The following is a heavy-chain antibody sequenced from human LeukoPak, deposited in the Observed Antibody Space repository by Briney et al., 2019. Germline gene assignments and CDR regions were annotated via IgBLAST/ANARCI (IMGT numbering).Heavy chain of an antibody. CDR1: GFTFSNYG. V-gene: IGHV3-30*02. CDR3: AKTSLSDAGGRYYYMDV. D-gene: IGHD3-16*02. Sequence: GGSLRLSCAASGFTFSNYGMHWVRQAPGKGLEWVAFIRFDGTNKFYADSVKGRFTISRDNSQDTVSLQVNNLRTEDTALYYCAKTSLSDAGGRYYYMDVWGKGTTVTVSS. CDR2: IRFDGTNK. J-gene: IGHJ6*03.